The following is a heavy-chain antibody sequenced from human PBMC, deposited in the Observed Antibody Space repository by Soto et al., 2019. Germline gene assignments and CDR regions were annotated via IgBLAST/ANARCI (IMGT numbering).Heavy chain of an antibody. D-gene: IGHD4-17*01. V-gene: IGHV1-8*01. Sequence: ASVKVSCKASGYTFTSYDINWVRQATGQGLEWMGWMNPKSGNKGYAQKYQGRVTMTRDTSTSTDYMEQSSMRSEDTAVYYCARDGYGDYSAFDIWGQGTMVTVSS. CDR1: GYTFTSYD. J-gene: IGHJ3*02. CDR3: ARDGYGDYSAFDI. CDR2: MNPKSGNK.